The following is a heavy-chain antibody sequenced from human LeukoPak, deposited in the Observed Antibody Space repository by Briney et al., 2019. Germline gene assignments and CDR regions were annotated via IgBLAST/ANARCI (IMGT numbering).Heavy chain of an antibody. J-gene: IGHJ4*02. V-gene: IGHV3-23*01. Sequence: PGGSLRLSCAASGFTFSSYAMSWVRQAPGKGLEWVSAISGSCGSTYYADSVKGRFTISRDNSKNTLYLQMHSLRAGDPAVYYCAKDRSVGYWGQGTLVTVSS. CDR1: GFTFSSYA. D-gene: IGHD3-10*01. CDR2: ISGSCGST. CDR3: AKDRSVGY.